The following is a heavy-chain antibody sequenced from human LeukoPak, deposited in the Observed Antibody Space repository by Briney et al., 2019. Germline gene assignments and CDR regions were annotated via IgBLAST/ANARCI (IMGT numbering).Heavy chain of an antibody. J-gene: IGHJ4*02. V-gene: IGHV1-2*02. CDR1: GYTFTGYY. Sequence: ASVKVSCKASGYTFTGYYMHWVRQAPGQGLEWMGWINPNSGGTNYAQKFQGRVTMTRDTSISTAYMELSRLRSDDTAVYYCARVGIVVVPAAIGALDYWDQGTLVTVSS. CDR3: ARVGIVVVPAAIGALDY. D-gene: IGHD2-2*02. CDR2: INPNSGGT.